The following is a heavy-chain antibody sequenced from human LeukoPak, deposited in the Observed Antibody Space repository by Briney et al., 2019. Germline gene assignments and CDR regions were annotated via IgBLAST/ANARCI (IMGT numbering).Heavy chain of an antibody. D-gene: IGHD1-26*01. CDR1: GFRFGDYW. CDR2: IKQDGAEK. V-gene: IGHV3-7*01. J-gene: IGHJ4*02. Sequence: SGGSLRLSCAASGFRFGDYWMTWARHIPGKGQEWVANIKQDGAEKHYAESVEGRFIISRDNAKNSLYLEMDSLKVEDTAVYYCARVGAWDLQRVFEYWGQGTLVTVSS. CDR3: ARVGAWDLQRVFEY.